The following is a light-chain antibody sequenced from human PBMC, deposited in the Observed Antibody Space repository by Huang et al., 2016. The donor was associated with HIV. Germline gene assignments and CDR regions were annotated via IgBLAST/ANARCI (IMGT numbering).Light chain of an antibody. V-gene: IGKV3-11*01. J-gene: IGKJ5*01. CDR1: QDVGSH. CDR3: QQRRGWPPT. CDR2: DVS. Sequence: EIVVTQSPATVSLSPVDRATLSCWASQDVGSHLAWYQQKPGQPPILLIYDVSNRATGIPARFSGSGSGTDFTLTVSSLEPEDFAVYYCQQRRGWPPTFGQGTRLEIK.